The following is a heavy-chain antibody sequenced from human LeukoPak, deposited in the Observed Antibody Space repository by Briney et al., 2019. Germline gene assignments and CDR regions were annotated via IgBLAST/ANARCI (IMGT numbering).Heavy chain of an antibody. CDR3: AKDHPKYEVAGQFDY. CDR2: ISYDGSNK. J-gene: IGHJ4*02. V-gene: IGHV3-30*18. D-gene: IGHD6-19*01. CDR1: GITFSSYG. Sequence: PGGSLRLSCAASGITFSSYGMHWVRQAPGKGLEWVAVISYDGSNKYYADSVKGRFTISRDNSKNTLYLQMNSLRAEDTAVYYCAKDHPKYEVAGQFDYWGQGTLVTVSS.